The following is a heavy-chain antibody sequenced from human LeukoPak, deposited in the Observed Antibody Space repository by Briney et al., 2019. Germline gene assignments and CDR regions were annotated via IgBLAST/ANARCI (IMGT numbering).Heavy chain of an antibody. Sequence: PGGSLRLSCEASGFTVSVNYVSWVRQAPGEGLEWVSTLYSGGSSHYADSVKGRFTISRDNSKNTLYLQMDTLRAEDTAVYYCARGYNYASSFWGQGTLVTVTS. J-gene: IGHJ4*02. CDR2: LYSGGSS. V-gene: IGHV3-66*01. CDR3: ARGYNYASSF. CDR1: GFTVSVNY. D-gene: IGHD5-18*01.